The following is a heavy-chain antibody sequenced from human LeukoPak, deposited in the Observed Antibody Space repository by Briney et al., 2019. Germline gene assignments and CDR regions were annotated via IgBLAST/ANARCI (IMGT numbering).Heavy chain of an antibody. J-gene: IGHJ4*02. CDR2: IYNSGST. CDR3: ARDRSIRGYCSSTSCYGGIDY. V-gene: IGHV4-4*07. CDR1: GGSISSYY. D-gene: IGHD2-2*01. Sequence: PSETLSLTCTVSGGSISSYYWSWIRQPAGKGLEWIGRIYNSGSTNYNPSLKSRVTMSVDTSKNQFSLKLSSVTAADTAVYYCARDRSIRGYCSSTSCYGGIDYWGQGTLVTVSS.